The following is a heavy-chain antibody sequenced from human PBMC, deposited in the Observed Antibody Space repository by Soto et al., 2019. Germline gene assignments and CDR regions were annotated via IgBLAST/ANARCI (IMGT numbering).Heavy chain of an antibody. D-gene: IGHD5-12*01. Sequence: VASVKVSCKASGYTFTGYYMHWVRQAPGQGLEWMGWINPNSGGTNYAQKFQGRVTMTRDTSISTAYMELSRLRSDDTAVYYCARDGYSGYSGYYYGMDVWGQGTTVTVSS. J-gene: IGHJ6*02. V-gene: IGHV1-2*02. CDR1: GYTFTGYY. CDR3: ARDGYSGYSGYYYGMDV. CDR2: INPNSGGT.